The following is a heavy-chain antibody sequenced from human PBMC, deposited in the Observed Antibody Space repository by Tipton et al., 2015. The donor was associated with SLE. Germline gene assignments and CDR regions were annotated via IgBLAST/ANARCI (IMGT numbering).Heavy chain of an antibody. J-gene: IGHJ5*02. CDR1: GGSFSGYY. Sequence: GLVKPSETLSLTCAVYGGSFSGYYWSWIRQPPGKGLEWIGEINHSGSTNYNPSLKSRVTISVDTSKNQFSLKLSSVTAADTAVYSGAGGGGEFWFRDSWIDPWGQGTLVTVSS. CDR3: AGGGGEFWFRDSWIDP. D-gene: IGHD3-10*01. V-gene: IGHV4-34*01. CDR2: INHSGST.